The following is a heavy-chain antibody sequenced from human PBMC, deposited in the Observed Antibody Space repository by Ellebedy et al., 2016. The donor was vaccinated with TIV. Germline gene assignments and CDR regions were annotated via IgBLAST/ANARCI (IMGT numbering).Heavy chain of an antibody. CDR2: INPNGGGT. D-gene: IGHD5-18*01. Sequence: AASVKVSCKASRYTFTGYYIHWVRQAPGRGREWMGWINPNGGGTNYAQKFQGRITVTGDTSIRTVYMELARLTSDDTAFYYCARAGGGFSYGDNWGQGTLVTVSS. J-gene: IGHJ4*02. CDR3: ARAGGGFSYGDN. V-gene: IGHV1-2*02. CDR1: RYTFTGYY.